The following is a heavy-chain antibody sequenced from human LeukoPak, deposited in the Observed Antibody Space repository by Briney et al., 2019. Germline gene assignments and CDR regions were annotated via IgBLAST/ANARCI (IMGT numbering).Heavy chain of an antibody. CDR2: INHSGST. CDR3: ALEIPSIAAYDAFDI. Sequence: SETLSLTCTVSGGSISSSSYYWGWIRQPPGKGLEWIGEINHSGSTNYNPSLKSRVTISVDTSKNQFSLKLSSVTAADTAVYYCALEIPSIAAYDAFDIWGQGTMVTVSS. D-gene: IGHD6-13*01. J-gene: IGHJ3*02. CDR1: GGSISSSSYY. V-gene: IGHV4-39*07.